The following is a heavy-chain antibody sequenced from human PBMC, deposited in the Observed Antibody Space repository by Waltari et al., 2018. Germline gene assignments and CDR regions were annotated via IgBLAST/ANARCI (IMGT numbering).Heavy chain of an antibody. D-gene: IGHD1-20*01. CDR3: ARVDLTVDSRTYYFDF. Sequence: VQVVESGEVKRPGSSVKLSCQASGETFSSYAFSWVRQAPGKQFEWMGEIIPLDNEVKSAQNYQGRLTISAHDGTTTVFMELSSLRPEDTAVYYCARVDLTVDSRTYYFDFWGQGKLVAVSA. J-gene: IGHJ4*02. CDR1: GETFSSYA. V-gene: IGHV1-69*01. CDR2: IIPLDNEV.